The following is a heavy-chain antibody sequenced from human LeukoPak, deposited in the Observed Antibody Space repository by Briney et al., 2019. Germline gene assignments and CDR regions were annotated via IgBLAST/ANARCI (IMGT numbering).Heavy chain of an antibody. CDR2: INHTGST. V-gene: IGHV4-34*01. CDR1: GQSFSGYY. J-gene: IGHJ4*02. D-gene: IGHD3-3*01. Sequence: SETLSLTCAVYGQSFSGYYWMWIRHPPGKGLEWIGEINHTGSTNYKPSLKSRVTISVDTSKNQFSLKLSSVTAADTAVYYCARGQTTIFGVVRGRYFDYWGQGTLVTVSS. CDR3: ARGQTTIFGVVRGRYFDY.